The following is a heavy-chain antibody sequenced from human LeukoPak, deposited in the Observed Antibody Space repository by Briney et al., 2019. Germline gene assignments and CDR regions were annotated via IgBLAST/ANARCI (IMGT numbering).Heavy chain of an antibody. Sequence: GGSLRLSCAASGFTVSSNYMSWVRQAPGKGLEWVSSISSSSSYIYYADSVKGRFTISRDNAKNSLYLQMNSLRAEDTAVYYCARDRQYCSSTSCYSLWGQGTLVTVSS. CDR1: GFTVSSNY. CDR2: ISSSSSYI. CDR3: ARDRQYCSSTSCYSL. V-gene: IGHV3-21*01. D-gene: IGHD2-2*01. J-gene: IGHJ4*02.